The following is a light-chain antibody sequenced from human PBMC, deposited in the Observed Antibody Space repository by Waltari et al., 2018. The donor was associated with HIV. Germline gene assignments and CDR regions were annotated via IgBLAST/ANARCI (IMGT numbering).Light chain of an antibody. J-gene: IGLJ2*01. CDR3: SSYGGSANLL. Sequence: QSALTQPPSASGSPGQSVTISCTGTSSDIGGYTYVSWYQQYPGKAPHLIIYEVSKRPPVVPDRFSGSKSANTASLTVSGLQADDDADYYCSSYGGSANLLFGGGTKLTVL. CDR2: EVS. V-gene: IGLV2-8*01. CDR1: SSDIGGYTY.